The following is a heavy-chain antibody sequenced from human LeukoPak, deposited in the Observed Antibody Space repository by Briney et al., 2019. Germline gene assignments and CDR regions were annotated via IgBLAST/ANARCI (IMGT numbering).Heavy chain of an antibody. CDR1: GYTFTSYY. V-gene: IGHV1-46*01. CDR3: AKVGGGTDY. J-gene: IGHJ4*02. D-gene: IGHD3-16*01. Sequence: ASVKVSCKASGYTFTSYYIHRVRQAPGQGLEWVGIINPGGGSTTYAQKFQGRVTMTRDVSTSTVYMELSSLRSEDTDVYYCAKVGGGTDYWGQGTLVTVSS. CDR2: INPGGGST.